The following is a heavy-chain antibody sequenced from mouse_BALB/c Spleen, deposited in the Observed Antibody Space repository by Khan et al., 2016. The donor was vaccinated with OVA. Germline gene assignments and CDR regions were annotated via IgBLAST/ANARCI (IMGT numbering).Heavy chain of an antibody. D-gene: IGHD1-1*01. V-gene: IGHV5-6*01. CDR3: ARLAYFYDSEGFAY. CDR1: GFTFSTYG. J-gene: IGHJ3*01. Sequence: EVELVESGGDVVKPGGSLKLSCAASGFTFSTYGMSWVRQTPDKMLEWVATVSTGGHYTYYADTVKGRFTISRDNAKDTLYLQMSSLKSEDTAMFYCARLAYFYDSEGFAYWGQGTLVTVSA. CDR2: VSTGGHYT.